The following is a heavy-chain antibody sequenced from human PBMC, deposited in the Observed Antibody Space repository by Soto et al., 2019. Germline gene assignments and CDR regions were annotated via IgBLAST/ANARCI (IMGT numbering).Heavy chain of an antibody. CDR2: INPSGGST. CDR1: GYTFTSYY. D-gene: IGHD6-19*01. CDR3: ARALFSGPNLDAFDI. V-gene: IGHV1-46*03. Sequence: EASVKVSCKASGYTFTSYYMHWVRQAPGQGLEWMGIINPSGGSTSYAQKFQGRVTMTRDTSTSTVYMELSSLRSEDTSVYYCARALFSGPNLDAFDIWGQGTMVTVSS. J-gene: IGHJ3*02.